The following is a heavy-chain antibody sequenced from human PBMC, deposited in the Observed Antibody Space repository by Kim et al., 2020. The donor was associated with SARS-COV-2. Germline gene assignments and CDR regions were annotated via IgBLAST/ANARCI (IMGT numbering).Heavy chain of an antibody. V-gene: IGHV3-23*01. Sequence: WGSLRLSCSVSGVTCSAHAMSWVRQAPGKGLEWVAAIHGGDTTYYADSVRGRFTISRDNSKNTVSLEMNSLRAEDTAMYYCVLGRTYYWDDLGQGTLGT. D-gene: IGHD3-16*01. CDR2: IHGGDTT. CDR3: VLGRTYYWDD. J-gene: IGHJ4*02. CDR1: GVTCSAHA.